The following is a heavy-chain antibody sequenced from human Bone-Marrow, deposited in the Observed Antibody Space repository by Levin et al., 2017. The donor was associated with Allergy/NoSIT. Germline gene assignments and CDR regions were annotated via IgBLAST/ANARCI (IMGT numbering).Heavy chain of an antibody. V-gene: IGHV3-21*01. J-gene: IGHJ3*02. CDR3: ARGIIGDVRVTHKEAFDI. CDR1: GFTFSIYS. D-gene: IGHD2-8*02. Sequence: GESLKISCTVSGFTFSIYSINWVRQAPGKGLEWVSSISSSGSDMYYVDSVKGRFTISRDNAKNSLTLQMNSLRAEDTAVYYCARGIIGDVRVTHKEAFDIWGQGTMVSVSS. CDR2: ISSSGSDM.